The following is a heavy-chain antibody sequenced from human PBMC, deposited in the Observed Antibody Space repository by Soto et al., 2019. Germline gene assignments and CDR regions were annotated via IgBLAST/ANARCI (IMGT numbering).Heavy chain of an antibody. CDR3: ASSYSSGWEGLDY. J-gene: IGHJ4*02. CDR1: GGTFSSYA. V-gene: IGHV1-69*13. CDR2: IIPIFGTA. D-gene: IGHD6-19*01. Sequence: SVKVSCKASGGTFSSYAISWVRQAPGQGLEWMGGIIPIFGTANCAQKFQGRVTITADESTSTAYMELSSLRSEDTAVYYCASSYSSGWEGLDYWGQGTLVTVSS.